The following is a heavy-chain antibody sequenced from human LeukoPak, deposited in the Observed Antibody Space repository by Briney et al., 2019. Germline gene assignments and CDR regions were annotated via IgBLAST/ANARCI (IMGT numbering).Heavy chain of an antibody. CDR1: GGSMRSYY. J-gene: IGHJ4*02. V-gene: IGHV4-59*07. Sequence: SDPLSLTCTVWGGSMRSYYWKWIRQATGEALEGVGFISYSGYTSYSPSLKSRVAISVDTAKSQFSLRLNSMTAADTAIYYCARGRNDNGGMFFDSWAQGNLVTVSS. CDR2: ISYSGYT. CDR3: ARGRNDNGGMFFDS. D-gene: IGHD4-23*01.